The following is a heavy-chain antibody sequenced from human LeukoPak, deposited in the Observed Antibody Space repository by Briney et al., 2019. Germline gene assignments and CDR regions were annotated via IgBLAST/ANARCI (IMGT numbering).Heavy chain of an antibody. CDR3: ARGGVVPAALYYYYYYMDV. V-gene: IGHV1-69*05. J-gene: IGHJ6*03. Sequence: SVKVSCKASGGTFSSYAISWVRQAPGQGLEWMGGIIPIFGTANYAQKFQGRVTITTDESTSTAYMELSSLRSEDTAVYYCARGGVVPAALYYYYYYMDVWGKGTTVTVSS. CDR1: GGTFSSYA. D-gene: IGHD2-2*01. CDR2: IIPIFGTA.